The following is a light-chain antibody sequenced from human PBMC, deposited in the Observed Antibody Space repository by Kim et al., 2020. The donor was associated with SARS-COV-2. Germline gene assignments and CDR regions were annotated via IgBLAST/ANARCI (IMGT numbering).Light chain of an antibody. CDR1: NSDVGGYNY. Sequence: QSVLTQPASVSGSPGQSITISCTGTNSDVGGYNYVSWYQQHPGKAPKLLVYDVINRPSGVSNRFSGSKSGNTASLTISGLQAEDEADYYCCSYARGSAYVFGPGTKVTVL. CDR3: CSYARGSAYV. CDR2: DVI. J-gene: IGLJ1*01. V-gene: IGLV2-14*03.